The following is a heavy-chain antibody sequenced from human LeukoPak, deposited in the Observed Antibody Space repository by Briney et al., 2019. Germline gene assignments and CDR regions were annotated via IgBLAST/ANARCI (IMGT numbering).Heavy chain of an antibody. CDR3: ARRGSAGGVSLGAFAI. D-gene: IGHD6-25*01. V-gene: IGHV4-39*01. CDR1: GFTFSSYE. Sequence: GSLRLSCAASGFTFSSYEMNWVRQPPGKGLEWIGSINYSGSTYYNPYNPSLKSRVTISVDTSKNQFSLKLNSVTAADRAVYYCARRGSAGGVSLGAFAIWGHGTMVTVSS. CDR2: INYSGST. J-gene: IGHJ3*02.